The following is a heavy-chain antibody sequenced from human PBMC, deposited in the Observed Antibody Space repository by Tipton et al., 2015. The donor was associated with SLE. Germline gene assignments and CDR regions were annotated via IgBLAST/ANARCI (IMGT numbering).Heavy chain of an antibody. D-gene: IGHD4-23*01. V-gene: IGHV4-39*07. CDR1: GGSISSSSYY. CDR3: ARSTVYGGNSGWYFDL. J-gene: IGHJ2*01. CDR2: IYYSGST. Sequence: TLSLTCTVSGGSISSSSYYWGWIRQPPGKGLEWIGSIYYSGSTNYNPSLKSRVTMSVDTSKNQFSLKLSSVTAADTAVYYCARSTVYGGNSGWYFDLWGRGTLVTVSS.